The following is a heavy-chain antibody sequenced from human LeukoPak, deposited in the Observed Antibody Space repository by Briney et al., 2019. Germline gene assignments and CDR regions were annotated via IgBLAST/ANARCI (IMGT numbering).Heavy chain of an antibody. J-gene: IGHJ6*02. CDR2: ISAYNGNT. CDR1: GYTFTSYG. V-gene: IGHV1-18*01. D-gene: IGHD5-18*01. CDR3: ARGHTAMVYSYYYYGMDV. Sequence: GASVKVSCKASGYTFTSYGISWVRQAPGQGLEWMGWISAYNGNTNYAQKLQGRVTMTTDTSTSTAYMELRSLRSDDTAVYYCARGHTAMVYSYYYYGMDVWGQGTTVTVSS.